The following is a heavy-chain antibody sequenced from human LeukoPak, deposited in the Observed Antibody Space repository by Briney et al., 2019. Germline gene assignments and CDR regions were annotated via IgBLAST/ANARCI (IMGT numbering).Heavy chain of an antibody. CDR1: GGSISSYY. D-gene: IGHD6-19*01. V-gene: IGHV4-59*08. Sequence: SETLSLTCTVSGGSISSYYWSWIRQPPGKGLEWSGYIYYSGSTNYNPSLKSRVTISVDTSKNQFSLKLSSVTAADTAVYYCASSYSSGWYEDAFDIWGQGTMVTVSS. CDR2: IYYSGST. CDR3: ASSYSSGWYEDAFDI. J-gene: IGHJ3*02.